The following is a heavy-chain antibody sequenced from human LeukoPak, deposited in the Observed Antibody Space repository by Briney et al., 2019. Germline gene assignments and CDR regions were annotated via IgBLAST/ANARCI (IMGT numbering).Heavy chain of an antibody. V-gene: IGHV4-59*08. Sequence: SETLSLTCSVSGGSINNYFWTWIRQPPGKGLEWIGQIYYSGRANYSPSFKSRVTMSVDTSQNQFSLQLSSVTAEDTAVYYCASLSPVYGDYGVFHTWGQGSLVTVSS. CDR1: GGSINNYF. J-gene: IGHJ5*02. CDR2: IYYSGRA. CDR3: ASLSPVYGDYGVFHT. D-gene: IGHD4-17*01.